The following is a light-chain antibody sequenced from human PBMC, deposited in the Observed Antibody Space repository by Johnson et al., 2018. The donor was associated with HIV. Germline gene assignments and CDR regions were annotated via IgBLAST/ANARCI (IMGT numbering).Light chain of an antibody. Sequence: QPVLTQPPSVSAAPGQKVTISCSGSSSNIGNNYVSWYQQLPGTASKLLIYENNKRPSGIPDRFSGSKSGTSATLGITGLQTGDEADYYCGTWDSSLSAGVFGTGTKVTVL. J-gene: IGLJ1*01. CDR1: SSNIGNNY. CDR3: GTWDSSLSAGV. V-gene: IGLV1-51*02. CDR2: ENN.